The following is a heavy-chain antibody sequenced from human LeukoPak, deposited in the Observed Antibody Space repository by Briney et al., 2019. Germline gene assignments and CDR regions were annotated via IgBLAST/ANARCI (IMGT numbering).Heavy chain of an antibody. CDR1: GGSIRSSYYN. V-gene: IGHV4-39*01. Sequence: SETLSLTCTVSGGSIRSSYYNWGWIRQPPGKGLEWIGSIYDSGSTYYNPSLKSRVTISVDTSKNQFSLKLNPVTAADTAVYYCARLSGSYFSFFDYWGQGTLVTVSS. CDR3: ARLSGSYFSFFDY. CDR2: IYDSGST. J-gene: IGHJ4*02. D-gene: IGHD1-26*01.